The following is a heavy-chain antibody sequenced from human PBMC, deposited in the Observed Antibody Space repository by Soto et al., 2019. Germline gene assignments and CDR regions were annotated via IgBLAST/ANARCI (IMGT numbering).Heavy chain of an antibody. CDR3: ARAEPLVH. J-gene: IGHJ4*02. CDR2: IYSGGST. V-gene: IGHV3-66*01. D-gene: IGHD2-8*02. CDR1: GFNVSSNY. Sequence: EVQLVESGGGLVQPGGSLRLSCAASGFNVSSNYTSWVRQAPGKGLEWVAVIYSGGSTYSADSVKGRFIISRDNSNNTLYLQMNSLRAEDTAVYYCARAEPLVHWGQGTLVTVSS.